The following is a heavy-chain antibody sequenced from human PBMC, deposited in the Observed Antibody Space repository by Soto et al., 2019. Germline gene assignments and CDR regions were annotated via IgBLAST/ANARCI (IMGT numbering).Heavy chain of an antibody. Sequence: GGSLRLSCAASGFTFSNAWMNWVRQAPGKGLEWVGRIKSKTDGGTTDYAAPVKGRFTISRDDSKNTLYLQMNSLKTEDTAVYYCTTERSFWSGYYYYWGQGTLVTVSS. CDR1: GFTFSNAW. D-gene: IGHD3-3*01. CDR2: IKSKTDGGTT. J-gene: IGHJ4*02. V-gene: IGHV3-15*07. CDR3: TTERSFWSGYYYY.